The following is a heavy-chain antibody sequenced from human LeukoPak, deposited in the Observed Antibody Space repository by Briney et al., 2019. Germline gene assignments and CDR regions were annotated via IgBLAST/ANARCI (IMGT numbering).Heavy chain of an antibody. CDR3: AKAAVADRYYYYGIDV. D-gene: IGHD6-19*01. CDR2: ISYDGSNK. CDR1: GFTFSSYA. J-gene: IGHJ6*02. Sequence: GGSLRLSCAASGFTFSSYAMLWVRQAPGKGLEWVAVISYDGSNKDYADSVKGRFTISRDNSKNTVYLQMNSLRTEDTAVYYCAKAAVADRYYYYGIDVWGQGTTVTVSS. V-gene: IGHV3-30*04.